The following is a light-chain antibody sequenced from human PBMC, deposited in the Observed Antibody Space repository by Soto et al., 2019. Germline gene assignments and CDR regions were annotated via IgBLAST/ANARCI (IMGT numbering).Light chain of an antibody. CDR1: RSISTY. J-gene: IGKJ1*01. CDR2: DTS. Sequence: EIVLTQSPATLSLSPGERATLSCRASRSISTYLAWYQQKPGQAPRLLIYDTSNRATGIPARFSGSGSGTDFTLTISSLEPADFAVYYCQRRSNWLWTFGQGTKVEIK. V-gene: IGKV3-11*01. CDR3: QRRSNWLWT.